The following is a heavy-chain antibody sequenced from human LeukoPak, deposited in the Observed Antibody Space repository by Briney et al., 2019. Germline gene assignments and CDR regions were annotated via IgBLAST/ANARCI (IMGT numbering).Heavy chain of an antibody. V-gene: IGHV4-4*08. CDR1: GGSISSNY. Sequence: SETLSLTCSVSGGSISSNYWSWVRQPPGKGLEWIGYISYSGSTNSGKSTNYNPSLKSRVTISVDTSKNQFSLKLSSVTAADAAVYYCARGVERELYSFDYWGQGTLVTVSS. CDR2: ISYSGSTNSGKST. CDR3: ARGVERELYSFDY. J-gene: IGHJ4*02. D-gene: IGHD1-26*01.